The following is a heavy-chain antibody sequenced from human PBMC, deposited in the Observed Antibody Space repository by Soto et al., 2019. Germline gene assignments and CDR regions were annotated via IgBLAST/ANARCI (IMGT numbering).Heavy chain of an antibody. Sequence: SVRVSCKASGGTFSSYASSWVRQAPGQGLEWMGGIIPIFGTANYAQKFQGRVTITADESTSTAYMELSSLRSEDTAVYYCARTRELPIVNWFDPWGQGTLVTVSS. D-gene: IGHD1-26*01. J-gene: IGHJ5*02. CDR2: IIPIFGTA. V-gene: IGHV1-69*13. CDR1: GGTFSSYA. CDR3: ARTRELPIVNWFDP.